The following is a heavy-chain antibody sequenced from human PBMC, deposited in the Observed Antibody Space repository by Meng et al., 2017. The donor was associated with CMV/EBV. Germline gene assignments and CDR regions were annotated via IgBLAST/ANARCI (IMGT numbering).Heavy chain of an antibody. CDR3: AKFRRYSSSWSFWFDY. CDR1: GFTFSCYA. V-gene: IGHV3-23*01. J-gene: IGHJ4*02. Sequence: GESLKISCAASGFTFSCYAMSWVRQAPGKGLEWVSAISGRGGSTYYADSVKGRFTISRDNSKNTLYLQMNSLRDEDTAVYYSAKFRRYSSSWSFWFDYWGQGTLVTVSS. CDR2: ISGRGGST. D-gene: IGHD6-13*01.